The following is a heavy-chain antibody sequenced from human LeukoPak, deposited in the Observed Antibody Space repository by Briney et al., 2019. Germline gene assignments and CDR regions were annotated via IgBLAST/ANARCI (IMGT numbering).Heavy chain of an antibody. D-gene: IGHD1-26*01. CDR3: ARQGVGATSRPYYFDY. J-gene: IGHJ4*02. CDR2: IYHSGST. Sequence: SEALSLTCAVSGYSISSGYYWGWIRQPPGKGLEWIGSIYHSGSTYYNPSLKSRVTISVDTSKNQLSLKLSSVTAADTAVYYCARQGVGATSRPYYFDYWGQGTLVTVSS. V-gene: IGHV4-38-2*01. CDR1: GYSISSGYY.